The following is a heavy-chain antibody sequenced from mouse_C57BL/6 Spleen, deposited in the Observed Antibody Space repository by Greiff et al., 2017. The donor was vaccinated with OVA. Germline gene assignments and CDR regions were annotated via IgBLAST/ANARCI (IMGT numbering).Heavy chain of an antibody. CDR2: FDPENGDT. D-gene: IGHD4-1*01. Sequence: VQLQQSGAELVRPGASVKLSCTASGFNIKDDYMHWVKQRPEQGLEWIGWFDPENGDTEYASKFQGKATITADTSSNTAYLQLSSLTSEDTAVYYCTTGWDGAYWGQGTLVTVSA. J-gene: IGHJ3*01. CDR1: GFNIKDDY. V-gene: IGHV14-4*01. CDR3: TTGWDGAY.